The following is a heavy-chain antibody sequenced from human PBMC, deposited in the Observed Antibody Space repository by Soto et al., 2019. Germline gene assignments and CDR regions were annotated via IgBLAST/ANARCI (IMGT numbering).Heavy chain of an antibody. CDR1: GYTLTELS. D-gene: IGHD3-10*01. CDR2: FDPEDGET. J-gene: IGHJ4*02. Sequence: ASVKVSCKVSGYTLTELSMHWVRQAPGKGLEWMGGFDPEDGETIYAQKFQGRVTMTEDTSTDTAYMEPSSLRSEDTAVYYCATSVLLWFGGIYYFDYWGQGTMVTVYS. CDR3: ATSVLLWFGGIYYFDY. V-gene: IGHV1-24*01.